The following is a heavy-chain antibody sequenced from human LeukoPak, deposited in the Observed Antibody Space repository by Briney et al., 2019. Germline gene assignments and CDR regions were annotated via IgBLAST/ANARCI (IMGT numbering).Heavy chain of an antibody. D-gene: IGHD5-18*01. J-gene: IGHJ4*02. V-gene: IGHV4-59*01. CDR3: ARGAAGYSYG. CDR1: GGSISGYY. Sequence: SETLSLTCTVSGGSISGYYWSWIRQPPGKGLEWIGHIYYSGSTNYNPSLKSRVTISIDTSKNQFSLRLSSVTAADTAVYYCARGAAGYSYGWGQGTLVTVSS. CDR2: IYYSGST.